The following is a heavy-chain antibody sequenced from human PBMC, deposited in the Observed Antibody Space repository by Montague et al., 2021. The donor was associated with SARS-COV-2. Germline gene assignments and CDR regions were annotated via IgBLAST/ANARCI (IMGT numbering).Heavy chain of an antibody. J-gene: IGHJ6*02. CDR1: GFTFSSYE. CDR2: IKQDGSEK. Sequence: SLRLSCAASGFTFSSYEMSWVRQAPGKGLEWVANIKQDGSEKYYVDSVKGRFTISRDNAKNSLYLQMNSLRAEDTAVYYCARVQRTTGTTRLGTYYYYYYGMDVWGQGTTVIVSS. V-gene: IGHV3-7*01. D-gene: IGHD1-1*01. CDR3: ARVQRTTGTTRLGTYYYYYYGMDV.